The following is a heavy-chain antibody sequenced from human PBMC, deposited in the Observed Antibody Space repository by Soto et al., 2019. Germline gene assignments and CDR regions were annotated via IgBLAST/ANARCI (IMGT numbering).Heavy chain of an antibody. CDR2: IYYSAST. CDR3: ARGATVRGNGFDV. Sequence: PSETLSLTCTVSGGSISSYDWTWIRKPQRKGLEWIGYIYYSASTNYTTSLKSRVTISVDTSKNQFSLKLSSVTAAGTAVFYCARGATVRGNGFDVWGQGTLVTVSS. CDR1: GGSISSYD. D-gene: IGHD4-4*01. J-gene: IGHJ5*02. V-gene: IGHV4-59*01.